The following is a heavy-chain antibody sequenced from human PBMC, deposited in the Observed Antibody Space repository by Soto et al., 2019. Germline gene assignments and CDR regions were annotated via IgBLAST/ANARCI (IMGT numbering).Heavy chain of an antibody. Sequence: EVQLVESGGGLVQPGGSLRLSCAASGFTFSDHYMDWVRQAPGKALEWVGRSKNKADSYTTEYAAYVKGRFTISRDGSKNSLFLQMSSLKTEDTAVYYCTVWGSGNDFGAAWGQGILVTVSS. J-gene: IGHJ4*02. CDR2: SKNKADSYTT. CDR1: GFTFSDHY. CDR3: TVWGSGNDFGAA. D-gene: IGHD3-10*01. V-gene: IGHV3-72*01.